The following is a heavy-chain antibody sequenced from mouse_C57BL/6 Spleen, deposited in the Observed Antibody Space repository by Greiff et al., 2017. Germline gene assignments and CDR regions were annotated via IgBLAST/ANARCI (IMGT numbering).Heavy chain of an antibody. CDR3: ARGLFITTVVARAY. J-gene: IGHJ3*01. CDR2: INPSTGGT. D-gene: IGHD1-1*01. Sequence: VQLQQSGPELVKPGASVKISCKASGYSFTGYYMNWVKQSPEKSLEWIGEINPSTGGTTYNQKFKAKATLTVDKSSSTAYMQLKSLTSEDSAVYYCARGLFITTVVARAYWGQGTLVTVSA. CDR1: GYSFTGYY. V-gene: IGHV1-42*01.